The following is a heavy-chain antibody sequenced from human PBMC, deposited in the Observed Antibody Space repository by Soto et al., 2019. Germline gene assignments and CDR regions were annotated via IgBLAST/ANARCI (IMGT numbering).Heavy chain of an antibody. V-gene: IGHV3-53*01. CDR3: ATGVDTAKDGY. CDR2: IYHGGNT. D-gene: IGHD5-18*01. Sequence: VQLVESGGGLIQPGGSLRLSFAASGFTVSSNHMTWIRQAPGRGPEWVSTIYHGGNTYYADSVKGRFAISRDNSKNMLYLHMNSLRAEDTAVYYCATGVDTAKDGYWGQGTLVTVSS. CDR1: GFTVSSNH. J-gene: IGHJ4*02.